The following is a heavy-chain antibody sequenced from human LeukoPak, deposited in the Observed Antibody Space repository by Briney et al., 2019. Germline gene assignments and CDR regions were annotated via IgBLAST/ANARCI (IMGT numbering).Heavy chain of an antibody. V-gene: IGHV4-59*01. CDR3: ARGGSGWAN. J-gene: IGHJ4*02. CDR1: GGSISSYY. CDR2: IYYSGST. D-gene: IGHD6-19*01. Sequence: SETLSLTCTVSGGSISSYYWSWIRQPPGKGLEWIGYIYYSGSTNYNPSLKSRVTISVDTSKNQFSLKLSSVTAADTAVYYCARGGSGWANWGQGTLVTVSS.